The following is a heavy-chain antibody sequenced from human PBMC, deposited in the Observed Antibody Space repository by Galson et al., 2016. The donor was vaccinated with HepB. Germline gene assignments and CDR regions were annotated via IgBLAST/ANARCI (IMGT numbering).Heavy chain of an antibody. CDR3: AKVDCGGDCKRFDY. J-gene: IGHJ4*02. V-gene: IGHV3-23*01. CDR2: ITNIGGNT. CDR1: GFTFGNYV. Sequence: SLRLSCAASGFTFGNYVMSWVRQAPGKGLEWVSSITNIGGNTYYADSVKGRFTIFRDNSKNTLYLQMSSLRAEDTALYYCAKVDCGGDCKRFDYWGQGTLVTVSS. D-gene: IGHD2-21*02.